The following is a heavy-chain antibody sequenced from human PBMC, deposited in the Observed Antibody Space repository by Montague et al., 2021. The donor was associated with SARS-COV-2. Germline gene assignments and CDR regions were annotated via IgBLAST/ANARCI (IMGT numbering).Heavy chain of an antibody. J-gene: IGHJ6*02. Sequence: SETLSLTCTVSGGSISAYYWSWIRQPPGKGLVWIAYMYNSRSSNYNPPLKSRVSISVDTSKSQFSLKLTSVTAADTAVYYCAREGIPTPGAEWKILHYHGMDVWGQGTTVTVSS. V-gene: IGHV4-59*13. CDR1: GGSISAYY. CDR3: AREGIPTPGAEWKILHYHGMDV. D-gene: IGHD1-14*01. CDR2: MYNSRSS.